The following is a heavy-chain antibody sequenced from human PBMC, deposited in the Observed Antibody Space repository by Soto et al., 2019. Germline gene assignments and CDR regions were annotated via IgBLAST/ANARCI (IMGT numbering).Heavy chain of an antibody. J-gene: IGHJ3*02. CDR1: GYTFTTYG. V-gene: IGHV1-18*01. CDR3: ARLYDSDAFDI. Sequence: QVQLVQSGAEVKKPGASVKVSCKASGYTFTTYGISWVRQAPGQGLEWMGWISAYNGNTNYAQKLRGRVTMTTDTSTSTVYMELRSLRSCDTAVYYCARLYDSDAFDIWGQGTMVTVSS. D-gene: IGHD2-8*01. CDR2: ISAYNGNT.